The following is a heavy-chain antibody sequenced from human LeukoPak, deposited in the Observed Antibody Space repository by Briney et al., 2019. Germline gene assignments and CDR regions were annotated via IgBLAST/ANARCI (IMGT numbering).Heavy chain of an antibody. CDR1: GFTFEDYA. Sequence: GGSLRLSCAVPGFTFEDYAMHWVRQAPGKGLEWVSGISWNSGSIGYADSVKGRFTISRDNAKNSLFLQLDSLRVEDTALYYCARGGRSRFGFWGQGSLVTVSS. J-gene: IGHJ4*02. D-gene: IGHD2-15*01. CDR3: ARGGRSRFGF. V-gene: IGHV3-9*01. CDR2: ISWNSGSI.